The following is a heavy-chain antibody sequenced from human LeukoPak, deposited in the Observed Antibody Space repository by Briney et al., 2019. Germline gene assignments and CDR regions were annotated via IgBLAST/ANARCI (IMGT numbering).Heavy chain of an antibody. CDR2: IYYSGGT. D-gene: IGHD2-21*02. J-gene: IGHJ6*04. V-gene: IGHV4-59*01. CDR1: GGSTSTYY. CDR3: ARVEASFGGDCYARWMDV. Sequence: PETLSLTCTVSGGSTSTYYWSWVRQPPGKGLEWIGYIYYSGGTNYNTSLTRRVTMSVHSSKNQFSLKLSSVSAADTAVYYCARVEASFGGDCYARWMDVWGRGTTVTVSS.